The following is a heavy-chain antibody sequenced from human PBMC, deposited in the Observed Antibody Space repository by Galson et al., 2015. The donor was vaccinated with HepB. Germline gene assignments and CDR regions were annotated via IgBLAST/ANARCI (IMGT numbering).Heavy chain of an antibody. Sequence: ALVKPTQTLTLTCTVSGFPLSNARMGVSWIRQPPGKALEWLAHIFSNDEKSYSTSLKSRLTISKDTSKSQVVLTMTNMDPVDTATYYCARSEGTTTDAFDIWGQGTMVTVSS. D-gene: IGHD4-17*01. V-gene: IGHV2-26*01. CDR2: IFSNDEK. CDR1: GFPLSNARMG. J-gene: IGHJ3*02. CDR3: ARSEGTTTDAFDI.